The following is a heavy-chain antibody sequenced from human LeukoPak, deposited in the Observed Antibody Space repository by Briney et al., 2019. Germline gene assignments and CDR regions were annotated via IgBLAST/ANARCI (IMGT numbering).Heavy chain of an antibody. CDR2: INHSGST. V-gene: IGHV4-34*01. D-gene: IGHD3-10*01. CDR1: GGSLSNYY. J-gene: IGHJ5*02. Sequence: SETLSLTCAVYGGSLSNYYWSWIRQPPGKGLEWIGEINHSGSTKFNPSLKSRVTILVDMSRSQFSLELRSVTAADTAVYYCARGPASGSDFAWFDPWGQGTLVTVSS. CDR3: ARGPASGSDFAWFDP.